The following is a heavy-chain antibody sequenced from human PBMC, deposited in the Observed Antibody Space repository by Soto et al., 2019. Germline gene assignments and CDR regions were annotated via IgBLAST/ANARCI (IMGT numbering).Heavy chain of an antibody. Sequence: AASVKVSCKASGGTFSSYAISWVRQAPGQGLEWMGGIIPIFGTANYAQKFQGRVTITADKSTSTAYMELSSLRSEDTAVYYCASHSGSYSQPLGYWGQGTLVTVSS. CDR3: ASHSGSYSQPLGY. D-gene: IGHD1-26*01. V-gene: IGHV1-69*06. J-gene: IGHJ4*02. CDR1: GGTFSSYA. CDR2: IIPIFGTA.